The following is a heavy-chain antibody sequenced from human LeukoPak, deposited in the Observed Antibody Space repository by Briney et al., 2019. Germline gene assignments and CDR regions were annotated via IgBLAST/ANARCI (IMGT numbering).Heavy chain of an antibody. CDR3: AKGGGSGWSD. D-gene: IGHD6-19*01. Sequence: GGSLRLSCSASGFTFSTYAMSWVRQAPGKGLEWLATVSGTGVNTYYADSVKGRFTVSRDNSKNTYLQMNNLRVGDTAVYFCAKGGGSGWSDWGQGTLVTVSS. CDR1: GFTFSTYA. CDR2: VSGTGVNT. J-gene: IGHJ4*02. V-gene: IGHV3-23*01.